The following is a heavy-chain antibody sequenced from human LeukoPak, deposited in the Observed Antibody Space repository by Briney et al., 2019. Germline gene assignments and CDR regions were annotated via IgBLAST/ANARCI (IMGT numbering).Heavy chain of an antibody. CDR2: IYYRGST. Sequence: SSETLSLTCTVSGGSISSRSHFWGWIRQPPGKGLEWIATIYYRGSTYENPSLASRVTLSVDTSNNQFFLKLSSVTAADSAVYFCARHDNGGYHGAFDIWGPGTMVDVSS. D-gene: IGHD3-22*01. CDR3: ARHDNGGYHGAFDI. CDR1: GGSISSRSHF. J-gene: IGHJ3*02. V-gene: IGHV4-39*01.